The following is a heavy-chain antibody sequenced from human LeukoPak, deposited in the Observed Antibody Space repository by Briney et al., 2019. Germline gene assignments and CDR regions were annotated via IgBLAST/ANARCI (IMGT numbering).Heavy chain of an antibody. D-gene: IGHD1-26*01. CDR3: ARENSGSYRQFDY. Sequence: SETLSLTCTVSGGSISSYYWTWIRQPAGKGLGWIGRIYPSGSTNYNPSLKSRVTMSVDTSKNQFSLKLNSVTAADTAAYYCARENSGSYRQFDYWGQGTLVTVSS. CDR2: IYPSGST. J-gene: IGHJ4*02. V-gene: IGHV4-4*07. CDR1: GGSISSYY.